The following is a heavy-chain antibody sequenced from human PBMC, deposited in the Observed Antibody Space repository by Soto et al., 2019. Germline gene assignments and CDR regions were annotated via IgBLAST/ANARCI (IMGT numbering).Heavy chain of an antibody. J-gene: IGHJ5*02. CDR2: IYYSGST. Sequence: SETLSLTCTVSGGSISSYYWSWIRQPPGKGLEWIGYIYYSGSTNYNPSLKSRVTISVDTSKNQFSLKLSSVTAADTAVYYCAREPSVAYSSSSARWFDPWGQGTLVTVSS. V-gene: IGHV4-59*01. CDR3: AREPSVAYSSSSARWFDP. D-gene: IGHD6-6*01. CDR1: GGSISSYY.